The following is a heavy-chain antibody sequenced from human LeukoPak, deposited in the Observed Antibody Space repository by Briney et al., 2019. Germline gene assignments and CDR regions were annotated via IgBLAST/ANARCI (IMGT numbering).Heavy chain of an antibody. J-gene: IGHJ4*02. D-gene: IGHD3-22*01. CDR1: GGSISSYY. Sequence: SETLSLTCTVSGGSISSYYWSWIRQPAGKGLEWIGRIYTSGSTNYNPSLKSRVTMSVDTSKNQISLKLSSVTAADTAVYYCAREIGDYYHSSGYRTYYFDYWGQGTLVTVSS. V-gene: IGHV4-4*07. CDR3: AREIGDYYHSSGYRTYYFDY. CDR2: IYTSGST.